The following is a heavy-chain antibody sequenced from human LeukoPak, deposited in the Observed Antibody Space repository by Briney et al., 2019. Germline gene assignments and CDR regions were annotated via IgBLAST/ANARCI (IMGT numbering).Heavy chain of an antibody. V-gene: IGHV7-4-1*02. D-gene: IGHD5-24*01. CDR1: GYTFTNYA. CDR2: INTNTGNP. Sequence: APVKVSCKASGYTFTNYAMNWVRQAPGQGLEWMGWINTNTGNPTYAQGFTGRFVFSLDTSVSTAYLQISSLKAEDTAVYYCARVARGGWHDAFDIWGQGTMVTVSS. J-gene: IGHJ3*02. CDR3: ARVARGGWHDAFDI.